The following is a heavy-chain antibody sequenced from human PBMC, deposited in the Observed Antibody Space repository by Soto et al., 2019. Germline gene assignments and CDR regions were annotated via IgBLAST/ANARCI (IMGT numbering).Heavy chain of an antibody. Sequence: QVHLLLPSGAEVKKPGSSVKVSCKASGGTPSNSAISWVRQAPGQGLEWMGGIIPVFGLVKYAQNFQGRVTSTADESTNTAYMELSSLRPEDTAVYYCAGGRIVVVGSRAYYGMDVWGQGTTVTVSS. CDR3: AGGRIVVVGSRAYYGMDV. V-gene: IGHV1-69*01. D-gene: IGHD3-22*01. CDR1: GGTPSNSA. J-gene: IGHJ6*02. CDR2: IIPVFGLV.